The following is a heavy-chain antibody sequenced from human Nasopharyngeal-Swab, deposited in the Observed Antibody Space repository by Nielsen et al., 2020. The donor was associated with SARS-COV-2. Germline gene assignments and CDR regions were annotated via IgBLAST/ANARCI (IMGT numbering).Heavy chain of an antibody. CDR2: IGTAGDT. J-gene: IGHJ3*02. CDR3: SRASSSNDGAFDI. CDR1: GFTFSSYD. D-gene: IGHD5-24*01. Sequence: GESLKISCAASGFTFSSYDMHWVRQATGKGLEWVSAIGTAGDTYYPGSVKDRFTIFRENATKSLYLQMISRRAGDTAVYYCSRASSSNDGAFDIWGQGTMVTVSS. V-gene: IGHV3-13*04.